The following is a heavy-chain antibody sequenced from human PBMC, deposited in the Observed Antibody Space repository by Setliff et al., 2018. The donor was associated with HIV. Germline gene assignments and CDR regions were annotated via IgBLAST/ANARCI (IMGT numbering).Heavy chain of an antibody. J-gene: IGHJ5*02. Sequence: SETLSLTCTVSGGSISSYYWSWIRQPPGKGLEWIGYIYTSGSTNYNPSLKSRVTTSVDTSKNQFFLKLYSVTAADTSVYYCARRWGIRGYSSWGQGTLVTVSS. D-gene: IGHD5-18*01. CDR1: GGSISSYY. CDR3: ARRWGIRGYSS. V-gene: IGHV4-4*09. CDR2: IYTSGST.